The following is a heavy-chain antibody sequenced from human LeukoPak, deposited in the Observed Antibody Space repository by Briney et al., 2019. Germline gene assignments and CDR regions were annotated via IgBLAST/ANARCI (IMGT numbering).Heavy chain of an antibody. CDR3: AKDMNYYDSSGYYYTAGDYYGMDV. J-gene: IGHJ6*02. CDR2: ISYDGSNK. D-gene: IGHD3-22*01. V-gene: IGHV3-30*18. CDR1: GFTFSSYG. Sequence: HSGGSLRLSCAASGFTFSSYGMHWVRQAPGKGLEWVAVISYDGSNKYYADSVKGRFTISRDNSKNTLYLQMNSLRAEDTAVYYCAKDMNYYDSSGYYYTAGDYYGMDVWGQGTTVTVSS.